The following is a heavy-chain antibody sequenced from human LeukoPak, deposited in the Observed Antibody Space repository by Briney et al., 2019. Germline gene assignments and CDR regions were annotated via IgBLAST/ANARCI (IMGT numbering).Heavy chain of an antibody. J-gene: IGHJ4*02. Sequence: SETLSLTCTVSGCSISSSSYYWGWIRQPPGKGLEWIGSIYYSGSTYYNPSLKSRVTISVDTSKNQFSLKLSSVTAADTAVYYCARQITMIVVDYWGQGTLVTVSS. CDR2: IYYSGST. D-gene: IGHD3-22*01. CDR3: ARQITMIVVDY. V-gene: IGHV4-39*01. CDR1: GCSISSSSYY.